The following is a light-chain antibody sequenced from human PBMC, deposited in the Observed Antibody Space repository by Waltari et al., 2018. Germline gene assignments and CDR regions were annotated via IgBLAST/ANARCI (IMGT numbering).Light chain of an antibody. CDR1: KLGEKH. Sequence: SYELTQSPSVSVSPGQTASITCSGDKLGEKHVSWYQLRPGQSPLLVFSPDNKRPSGIPERFSGSNSGNTATLTISGTQSMDEADYYCQAWDNSVVFGGGTKLTVL. CDR2: PDN. CDR3: QAWDNSVV. V-gene: IGLV3-1*01. J-gene: IGLJ2*01.